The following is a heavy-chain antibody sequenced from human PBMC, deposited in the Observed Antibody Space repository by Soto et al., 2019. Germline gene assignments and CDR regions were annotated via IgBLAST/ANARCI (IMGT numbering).Heavy chain of an antibody. D-gene: IGHD3-16*01. CDR3: ARTFVSLADPFEA. CDR2: IYYSGST. CDR1: GGSISSCGYY. V-gene: IGHV4-31*03. Sequence: SETLSLTCTVSGGSISSCGYYWSWIRQHPGKGLEWIGYIYYSGSTYYNPSLKSRVTISVDTSKNQFSLRLTSVTAADTAVYYCARTFVSLADPFEAWGRGLLVTASS. J-gene: IGHJ5*02.